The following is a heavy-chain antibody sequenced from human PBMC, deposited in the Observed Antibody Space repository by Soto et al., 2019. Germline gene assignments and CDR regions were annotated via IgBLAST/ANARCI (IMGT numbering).Heavy chain of an antibody. CDR1: GDPLSSGGYS. D-gene: IGHD3-22*01. J-gene: IGHJ6*02. CDR2: IYPSGST. Sequence: TLRLTCAVPGDPLSSGGYSWSWLRQPPGKGLEGIGYIYPSGSTYYNPSLKSRVTISVERSKIEFSLKLSSVTAADTAVYYCTVSGYYHNSVMYVWGQGTTVTVSS. CDR3: TVSGYYHNSVMYV. V-gene: IGHV4-30-2*01.